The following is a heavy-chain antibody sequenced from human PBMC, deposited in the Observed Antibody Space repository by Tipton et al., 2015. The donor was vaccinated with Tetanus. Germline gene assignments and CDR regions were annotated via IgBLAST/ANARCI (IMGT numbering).Heavy chain of an antibody. CDR1: GDSVRSGDHD. J-gene: IGHJ4*02. CDR2: VHYSGRT. CDR3: ARANFDSSKKGPFDS. Sequence: TLSLTCTVSGDSVRSGDHDWNWIRQPPGKGLEWIGYVHYSGRTNKSPSLKSRVTLSIDTSKNHFSLNLASVTAADTAVYFCARANFDSSKKGPFDSWGQGIPVIVSA. D-gene: IGHD3-3*01. V-gene: IGHV4-61*03.